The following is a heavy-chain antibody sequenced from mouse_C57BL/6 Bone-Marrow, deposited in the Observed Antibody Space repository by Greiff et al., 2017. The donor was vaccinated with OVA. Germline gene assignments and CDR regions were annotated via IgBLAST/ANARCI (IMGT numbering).Heavy chain of an antibody. Sequence: EVQLVESGGGLVKPGGSLKLSCAASGFTFSSYTMSWVRQTPGKRLEWVATISGGGGNTYYPDSVKGRFTISRDNAKNTLYLQMSSLRSEDTALYDCARHYLLLRYCYAMDYWGQGTSVTVSS. D-gene: IGHD1-1*01. V-gene: IGHV5-9*01. CDR2: ISGGGGNT. J-gene: IGHJ4*01. CDR1: GFTFSSYT. CDR3: ARHYLLLRYCYAMDY.